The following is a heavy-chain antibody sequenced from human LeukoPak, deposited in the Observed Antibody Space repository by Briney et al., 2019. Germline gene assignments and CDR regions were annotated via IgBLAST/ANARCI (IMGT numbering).Heavy chain of an antibody. Sequence: GGSLRLSCVGSGFSLSGDWMTWVRQAPGKGLEWVSLIIGSSGDTLYADSVKGRFTISRDISKNRLYLQMNSLRAEDTALYYCAKGAYDYIEMGYFDDWGQGTLVTVSS. CDR1: GFSLSGDW. J-gene: IGHJ4*02. CDR3: AKGAYDYIEMGYFDD. V-gene: IGHV3-23*01. D-gene: IGHD5-12*01. CDR2: IIGSSGDT.